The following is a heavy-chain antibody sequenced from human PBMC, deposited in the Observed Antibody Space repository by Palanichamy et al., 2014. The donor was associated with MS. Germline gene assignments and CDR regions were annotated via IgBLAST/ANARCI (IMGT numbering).Heavy chain of an antibody. D-gene: IGHD1-14*01. Sequence: EVHLVESGGGLVQPGGSLRLSCAASGFTFSSSWMHWVRQAPGEGPVYISRINPDGSYTNYADSVKGRFTISRDNARNTLSLQMNSLRAEDTAVYYCARDLTGNVLDYRGQGTLVTVSS. CDR2: INPDGSYT. CDR3: ARDLTGNVLDY. V-gene: IGHV3-74*01. J-gene: IGHJ4*02. CDR1: GFTFSSSW.